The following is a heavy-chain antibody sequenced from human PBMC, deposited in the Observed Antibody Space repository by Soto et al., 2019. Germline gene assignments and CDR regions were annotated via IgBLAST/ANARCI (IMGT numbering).Heavy chain of an antibody. D-gene: IGHD1-7*01. CDR1: GYTFTNNV. CDR3: ARDPIWTYTWNYARLNYLDP. CDR2: IHTAKGNT. V-gene: IGHV1-3*04. Sequence: ASVKVSCKASGYTFTNNVIHWLRQSPGQTLEWMGWIHTAKGNTKYSQKFEARVTLTRDTAASTAYMELNSLRSDDTAVHYCARDPIWTYTWNYARLNYLDPWGQGTLVTVSS. J-gene: IGHJ5*02.